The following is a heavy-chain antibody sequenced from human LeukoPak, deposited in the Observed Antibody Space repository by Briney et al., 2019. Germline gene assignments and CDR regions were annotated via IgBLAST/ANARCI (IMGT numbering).Heavy chain of an antibody. V-gene: IGHV3-7*03. J-gene: IGHJ4*02. CDR3: ARDWAPMVRGVSDY. CDR2: TKQDESEK. D-gene: IGHD3-10*01. Sequence: GGSLRLSCAASGFTFSSYGMHWVRQAPGKGLEWVANTKQDESEKFYVDSVKGRFTISRDNAKNSLYLQMNSLRAEDTAVYYCARDWAPMVRGVSDYWGQGTLVTVSS. CDR1: GFTFSSYG.